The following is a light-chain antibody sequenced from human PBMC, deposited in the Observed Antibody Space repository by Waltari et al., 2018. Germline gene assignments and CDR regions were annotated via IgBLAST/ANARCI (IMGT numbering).Light chain of an antibody. Sequence: SALTQPASVSGSPGQSIAISCTGTSSDIGGHIPASWYQQHPGKAPKIIIYNVHNRPSGVSDRFSGSKSGNTASLTISGLQAEDEADYYCGSYRSGSTLVFGGGTRLTVL. CDR1: SSDIGGHIP. V-gene: IGLV2-14*03. J-gene: IGLJ2*01. CDR3: GSYRSGSTLV. CDR2: NVH.